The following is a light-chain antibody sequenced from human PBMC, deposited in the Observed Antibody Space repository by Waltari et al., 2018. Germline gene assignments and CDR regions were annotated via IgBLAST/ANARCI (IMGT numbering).Light chain of an antibody. CDR1: GRDIGTYNY. CDR2: EVT. Sequence: QSALTQPVSVSGSPGQSITISCIGTGRDIGTYNYVSWYQQYPGKAPKLLIYEVTNRPSGVSHRFSGSKSGNTASLTISGLQAEDEAHYYCSSYRSSNNVVFGGGTKVTVL. J-gene: IGLJ2*01. V-gene: IGLV2-14*01. CDR3: SSYRSSNNVV.